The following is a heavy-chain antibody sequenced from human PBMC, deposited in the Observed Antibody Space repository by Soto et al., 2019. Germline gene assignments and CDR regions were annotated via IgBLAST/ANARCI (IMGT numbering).Heavy chain of an antibody. V-gene: IGHV4-31*03. CDR1: VDSITGAYY. J-gene: IGHJ3*02. CDR2: IFYSGTA. Sequence: QVQLQESGPGLVKPSQTLSLTCSVSVDSITGAYYWSWIRQHPGKGLDWIGYIFYSGTAYYNPSLNTRTIISADPSNNQFSLKLTSVTAADTAVYYCARYAQVYDGFDIWGQGTLVSVSS. CDR3: ARYAQVYDGFDI.